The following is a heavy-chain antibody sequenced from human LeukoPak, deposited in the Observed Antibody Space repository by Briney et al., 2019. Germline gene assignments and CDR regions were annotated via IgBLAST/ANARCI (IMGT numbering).Heavy chain of an antibody. CDR2: ISWNSGSI. CDR3: EKDQAAGTGAFNI. D-gene: IGHD6-13*01. Sequence: PGRSLRLSCAASGFTFDDYAMHWVRQAPGKGLEWVSGISWNSGSIGYADSVKGRFTISRDNAKNSLYLQMNSLRAEDTALYYCEKDQAAGTGAFNIGGKGKMATFS. V-gene: IGHV3-9*01. J-gene: IGHJ3*02. CDR1: GFTFDDYA.